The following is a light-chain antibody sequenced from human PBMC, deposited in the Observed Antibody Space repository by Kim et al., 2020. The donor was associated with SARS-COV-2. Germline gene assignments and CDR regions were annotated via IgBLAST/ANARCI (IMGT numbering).Light chain of an antibody. CDR1: QTLSSIY. J-gene: IGKJ2*01. V-gene: IGKV3-20*01. CDR3: QQYGRSPSYT. Sequence: PAKGATLSCRASQTLSSIYLAWYQQKPGQAPRLLIYGTSTRATGIADRFSGSGSGTDFTLTISRLESEDSAVYFCQQYGRSPSYTFGQGTKLEI. CDR2: GTS.